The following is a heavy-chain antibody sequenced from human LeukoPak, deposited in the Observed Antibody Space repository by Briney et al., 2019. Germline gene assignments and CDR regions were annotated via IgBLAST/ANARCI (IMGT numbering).Heavy chain of an antibody. CDR2: IYYSGST. Sequence: PSETLSLTCTVSGGSISSYYWSWIRQPPGKGLEWIGYIYYSGSTNYNPSLKSRVTISVDTSKNQFSLKLSSVTAADTAVYYCARRTYYDFWGEGAFDIWGQGTMVTVSS. CDR1: GGSISSYY. CDR3: ARRTYYDFWGEGAFDI. V-gene: IGHV4-59*01. D-gene: IGHD3-3*01. J-gene: IGHJ3*02.